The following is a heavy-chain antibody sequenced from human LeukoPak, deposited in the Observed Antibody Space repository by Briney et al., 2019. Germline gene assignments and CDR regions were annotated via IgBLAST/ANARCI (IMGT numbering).Heavy chain of an antibody. CDR2: IYSGGST. CDR1: GFTVSSNY. CDR3: ARDVGWAAGSYYYFYS. D-gene: IGHD3-10*01. V-gene: IGHV3-66*01. Sequence: GGSLRLSCAASGFTVSSNYMSWVRQAPGKGLEWVSVIYSGGSTYYADSVKGRFTISRDNSKDTLYLQMNSLRGDDTALYYCARDVGWAAGSYYYFYSWGQGTLITVSS. J-gene: IGHJ4*02.